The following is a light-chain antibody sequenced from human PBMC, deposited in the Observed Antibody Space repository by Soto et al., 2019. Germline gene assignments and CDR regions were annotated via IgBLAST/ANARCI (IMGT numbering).Light chain of an antibody. J-gene: IGLJ2*01. CDR2: DVS. CDR3: SSYTSSSTLV. V-gene: IGLV2-14*01. Sequence: QSALTQPASVSGSPGQSITISCTGTSSYVGGYNYVSWYQQHPGKAPKLMIYDVSNRPSGVSNRFSGSKSGNTASLTISGLQAEDEADYYCSSYTSSSTLVFGGGTKLTLL. CDR1: SSYVGGYNY.